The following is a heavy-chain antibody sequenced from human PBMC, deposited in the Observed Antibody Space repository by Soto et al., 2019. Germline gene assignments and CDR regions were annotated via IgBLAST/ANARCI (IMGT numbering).Heavy chain of an antibody. Sequence: GASVKVSCKASGGTFSSYAISWVRPAPGQGLEWMGGIIPIFGTANYAQKFQGRVTITADESTSTAYMELSSLRSEDTAVYYCARGGSTIVRGVILQTHNLHAPWAQGTLVTVSA. CDR3: ARGGSTIVRGVILQTHNLHAP. D-gene: IGHD3-10*01. CDR2: IIPIFGTA. V-gene: IGHV1-69*13. CDR1: GGTFSSYA. J-gene: IGHJ5*02.